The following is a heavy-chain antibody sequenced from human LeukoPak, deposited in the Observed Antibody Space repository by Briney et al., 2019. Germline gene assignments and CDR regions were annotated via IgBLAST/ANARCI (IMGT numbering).Heavy chain of an antibody. J-gene: IGHJ6*02. CDR3: AGLHDSSGYYPEYNGMDV. Sequence: SETLSLTCTVSGGSISSSYYYWGWIRQPPGKGLEWIGSIYYSGSTYYNPSLKSRVTISVDTSKNQFSLKLRSVTAADTAVYYCAGLHDSSGYYPEYNGMDVWGQGTTVTVSS. D-gene: IGHD3-22*01. V-gene: IGHV4-39*01. CDR1: GGSISSSYYY. CDR2: IYYSGST.